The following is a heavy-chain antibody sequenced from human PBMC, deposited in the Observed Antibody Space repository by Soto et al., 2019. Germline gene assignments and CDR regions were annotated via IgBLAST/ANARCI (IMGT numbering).Heavy chain of an antibody. D-gene: IGHD3-3*01. Sequence: SETPSLTCTVSGGSISSGVYYWSWIRHDPGKGLEWIGYTDHSGISYYNPSLKSRLTISVDTSKNLFSLKLRSVTAADTAVYYCARDRMRGYDPYFDYWGQGTLVTVSS. V-gene: IGHV4-31*03. CDR1: GGSISSGVYY. J-gene: IGHJ4*02. CDR3: ARDRMRGYDPYFDY. CDR2: TDHSGIS.